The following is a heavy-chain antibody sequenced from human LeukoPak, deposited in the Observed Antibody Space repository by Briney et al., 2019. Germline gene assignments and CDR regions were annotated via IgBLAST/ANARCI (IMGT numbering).Heavy chain of an antibody. V-gene: IGHV3-23*01. CDR3: AKFASGARSDY. CDR1: GFTFTTNA. CDR2: VGSSGGST. Sequence: GGSLRLSCAASGFTFTTNAMSWVRQAPGKGLEWVSAVGSSGGSTYYADSVKGRFTISRDNSKNTLYLQMNSLRAEDTAVYYCAKFASGARSDYWGQGTLVTVSS. D-gene: IGHD3-10*01. J-gene: IGHJ4*02.